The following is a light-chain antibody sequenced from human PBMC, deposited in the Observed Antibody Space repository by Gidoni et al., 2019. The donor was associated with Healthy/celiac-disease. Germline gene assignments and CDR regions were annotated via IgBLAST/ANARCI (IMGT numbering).Light chain of an antibody. CDR3: QQYYSTPLT. CDR1: QSVLYSSKNKNY. CDR2: WAS. Sequence: DIVMTKSPDSLAVSLGERATINCKSSQSVLYSSKNKNYLAWYQQKPGPPPKLLIYWASTRESGVPDRFSGRGSGTDFTLTISSLQAEDVPVYYCQQYYSTPLTFGGGTKVEIK. V-gene: IGKV4-1*01. J-gene: IGKJ4*01.